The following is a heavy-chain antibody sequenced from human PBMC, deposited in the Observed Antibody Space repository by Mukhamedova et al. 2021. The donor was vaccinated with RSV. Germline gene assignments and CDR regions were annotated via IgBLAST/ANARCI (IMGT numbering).Heavy chain of an antibody. D-gene: IGHD1-1*01. V-gene: IGHV6-1*01. CDR3: ARDGHWKLDY. J-gene: IGHJ4*02. CDR2: VFYTSQWST. Sequence: RGLEWLGSVFYTSQWSTKYADSVKSRITLNADTSRNQFSLHPNSVTPEDTAVYYCARDGHWKLDYWGQGTLVTASS.